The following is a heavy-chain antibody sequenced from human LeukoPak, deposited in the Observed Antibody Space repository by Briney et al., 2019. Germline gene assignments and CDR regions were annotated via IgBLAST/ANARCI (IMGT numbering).Heavy chain of an antibody. CDR1: GGSFSGYY. D-gene: IGHD2-15*01. Sequence: SETLSLTCAVYGGSFSGYYWSWIRQHPGKGLEWIGYIYYSGSTYYNPSLKSRVTISVDTSKNQFSLKLSSVTAADTAVYYCASLRLGVVAATGAFDIWGQGTMVTVSS. V-gene: IGHV4-31*11. CDR2: IYYSGST. J-gene: IGHJ3*02. CDR3: ASLRLGVVAATGAFDI.